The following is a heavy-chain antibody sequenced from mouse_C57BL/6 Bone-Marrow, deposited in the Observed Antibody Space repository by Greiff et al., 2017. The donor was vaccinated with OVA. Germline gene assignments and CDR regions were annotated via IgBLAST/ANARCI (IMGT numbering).Heavy chain of an antibody. CDR3: ASWGYDFDY. Sequence: VQLQQPGAELVKPGASVKLSCKSSGYTFTSYWMQWVKQRPGQGLEWIGEIDPSDSYTNYNPKFKGKATLTVDTYSRTAYMQLSSLTSEDSAVYYCASWGYDFDYWGQGTTLTVSS. CDR2: IDPSDSYT. CDR1: GYTFTSYW. J-gene: IGHJ2*01. D-gene: IGHD2-2*01. V-gene: IGHV1-50*01.